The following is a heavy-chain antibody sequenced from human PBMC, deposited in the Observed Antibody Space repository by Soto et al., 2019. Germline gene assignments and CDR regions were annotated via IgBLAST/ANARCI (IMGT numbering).Heavy chain of an antibody. V-gene: IGHV4-34*01. CDR1: GGSFSGYY. CDR2: INQSGST. Sequence: QVQLQQWGTGLLKPSETLSLTCAVYGGSFSGYYWSWLRQPPGKGLEWSGEINQSGSTNYNPSLRSRVTKSVDTSKNQFSPNLSSGTAADTAVYYCARDGAPYSGSYSGWNFDLWGRGTLVTVSS. CDR3: ARDGAPYSGSYSGWNFDL. D-gene: IGHD1-26*01. J-gene: IGHJ2*01.